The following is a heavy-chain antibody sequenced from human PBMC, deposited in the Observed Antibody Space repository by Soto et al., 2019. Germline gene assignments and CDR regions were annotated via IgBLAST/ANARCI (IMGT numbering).Heavy chain of an antibody. V-gene: IGHV3-23*01. D-gene: IGHD3-3*01. J-gene: IGHJ6*03. Sequence: GGSLRLSCAASGFTFSSYAMSWVRQAPGKGLEWVSAISGSGGSTYYADSVKGRFTISRDNSKNTLYLQMNSLRAEDTAVYYCAKDRSRITIRGPLYMDVWGKGTTVTVSS. CDR1: GFTFSSYA. CDR2: ISGSGGST. CDR3: AKDRSRITIRGPLYMDV.